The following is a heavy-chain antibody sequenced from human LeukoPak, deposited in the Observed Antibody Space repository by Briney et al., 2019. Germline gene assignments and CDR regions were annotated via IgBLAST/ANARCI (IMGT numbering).Heavy chain of an antibody. J-gene: IGHJ4*02. V-gene: IGHV3-21*01. Sequence: GGSLRLSCAASGFTFSSYAMSWVRQAPGKGLEWASSISSSSSYIYYADSVKGRFTISRDNAKNSLYLQMNSLRAEDTAVYYCARGRYYYDSSGYDIDYWGQGTLVTVSS. D-gene: IGHD3-22*01. CDR2: ISSSSSYI. CDR1: GFTFSSYA. CDR3: ARGRYYYDSSGYDIDY.